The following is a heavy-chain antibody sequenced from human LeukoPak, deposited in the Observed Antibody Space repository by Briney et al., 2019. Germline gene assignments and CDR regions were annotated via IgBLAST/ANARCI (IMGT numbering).Heavy chain of an antibody. J-gene: IGHJ4*02. CDR1: GFTFSSYW. D-gene: IGHD3-10*01. CDR3: ARSTVLLWFGENTYYFDY. CDR2: IKQDGSEK. V-gene: IGHV3-7*03. Sequence: GGSLRLSCAASGFTFSSYWMSWVRQAPGKGLEWVANIKQDGSEKYYVDSVKGRFTISRDNAKNSLYLQMNSLRAEDTAVYYCARSTVLLWFGENTYYFDYWGQGTLVTVSS.